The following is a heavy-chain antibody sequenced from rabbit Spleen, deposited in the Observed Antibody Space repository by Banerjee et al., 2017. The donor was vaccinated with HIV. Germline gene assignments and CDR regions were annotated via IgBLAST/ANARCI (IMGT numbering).Heavy chain of an antibody. D-gene: IGHD1-1*01. CDR3: ARDLVGVIGWKFYL. CDR1: GLSFGDRDV. Sequence: QEQLVESGGGLVQPEGSLTLTCTASGLSFGDRDVMCWVRQAPGKGLERIACINAATGKPVYATWAKGRFTISRASSTTVTLRITSLTAADTATYFCARDLVGVIGWKFYLWGPGTLVTVS. J-gene: IGHJ4*01. CDR2: INAATGKP. V-gene: IGHV1S45*01.